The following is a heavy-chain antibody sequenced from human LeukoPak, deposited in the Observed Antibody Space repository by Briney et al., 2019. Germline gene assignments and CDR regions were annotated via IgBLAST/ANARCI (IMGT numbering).Heavy chain of an antibody. CDR1: GFTFSSYA. D-gene: IGHD2-2*01. J-gene: IGHJ4*02. V-gene: IGHV3-30-3*01. CDR3: ARTKDTGVVPAAKGY. CDR2: ISYDGSNK. Sequence: GGSLRLSCAASGFTFSSYAMHWVRQAPGKGLEWVAVISYDGSNKYYADSVKGRFTISRDNSKNTLYLQMNGLRAEDTAVYYCARTKDTGVVPAAKGYWGQGTLVTVSS.